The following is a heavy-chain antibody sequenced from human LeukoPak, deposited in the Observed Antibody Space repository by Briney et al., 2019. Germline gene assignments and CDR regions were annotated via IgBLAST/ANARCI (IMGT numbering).Heavy chain of an antibody. CDR3: ARHSGPIFGVAPTDY. CDR2: IYYSGST. Sequence: SETLSLTCTVSGGSISSYYWSWIRQPPGKGLEWIGYIYYSGSTNYNPSLKSRVTISVDTSKNQFSLKLSSVTAADTAVYYCARHSGPIFGVAPTDYWGQGTLVTVSS. CDR1: GGSISSYY. J-gene: IGHJ4*02. D-gene: IGHD3-3*01. V-gene: IGHV4-59*08.